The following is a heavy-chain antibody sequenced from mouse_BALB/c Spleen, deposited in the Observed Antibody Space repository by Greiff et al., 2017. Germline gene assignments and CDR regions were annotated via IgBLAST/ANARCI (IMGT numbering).Heavy chain of an antibody. CDR2: INPGSGGT. D-gene: IGHD2-1*01. V-gene: IGHV1-54*01. Sequence: VQLQESGAELVRPGTSVKVSCKASGYAFTNYLIEWVKQRPGQGLEWIGVINPGSGGTNYNEKFKGKATLTADKSSSTAYMQLSSLTSDDSAVYFCARGGNWDYWGQGTTLTVSS. CDR3: ARGGNWDY. J-gene: IGHJ2*01. CDR1: GYAFTNYL.